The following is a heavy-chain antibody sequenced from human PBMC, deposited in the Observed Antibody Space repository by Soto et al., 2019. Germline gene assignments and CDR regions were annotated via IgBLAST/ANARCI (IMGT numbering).Heavy chain of an antibody. CDR1: GASLSSGGYY. CDR3: ARGLGYDSNGRFLAAFDV. Sequence: QVQLQESGPGLAKPSQTLSLTCTVSGASLSSGGYYWTWIRQVPGKALEWIGYIFHTGTTFYNPSLKSRVVMSIEKSASQFSLNLRYVTVADTAVYYCARGLGYDSNGRFLAAFDVWGQGTMVTVSS. V-gene: IGHV4-31*03. D-gene: IGHD3-22*01. J-gene: IGHJ3*01. CDR2: IFHTGTT.